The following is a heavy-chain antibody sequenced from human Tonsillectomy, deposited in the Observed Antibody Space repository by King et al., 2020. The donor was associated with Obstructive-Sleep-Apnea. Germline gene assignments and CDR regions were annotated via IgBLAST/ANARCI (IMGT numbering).Heavy chain of an antibody. V-gene: IGHV4-39*01. CDR1: GGSISSITYY. CDR2: IYYNGNA. Sequence: QLQESGPGLVKPSETLSLTCTVSGGSISSITYYWGWIRQPPGKGLEWIGVIYYNGNAYYNPSLESRITMSVDTSKNQFSLELSSVTAADTALYYCATLYGGNSGSFAYWGQGTLVTVSS. J-gene: IGHJ4*02. D-gene: IGHD4-23*01. CDR3: ATLYGGNSGSFAY.